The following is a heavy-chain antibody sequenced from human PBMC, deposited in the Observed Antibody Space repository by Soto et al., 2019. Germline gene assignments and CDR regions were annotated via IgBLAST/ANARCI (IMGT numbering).Heavy chain of an antibody. CDR2: IYPGDSDT. D-gene: IGHD6-19*01. CDR3: ARGPRYSSSPFDY. J-gene: IGHJ4*02. Sequence: EVQLVQSGAEVRKPGESLKISCQGSGYSFTSYWIGWVRQMPGKGLEWMGIIYPGDSDTRYSPSFQGQVTISADASINTAYLHWSSLKASDTAIYYCARGPRYSSSPFDYWGQGTLVAVSS. V-gene: IGHV5-51*01. CDR1: GYSFTSYW.